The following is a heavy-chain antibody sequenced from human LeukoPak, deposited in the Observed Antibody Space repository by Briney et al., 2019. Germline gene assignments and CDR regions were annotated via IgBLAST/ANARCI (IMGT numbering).Heavy chain of an antibody. V-gene: IGHV4-61*02. D-gene: IGHD3-10*01. CDR2: IYTSGST. CDR3: ARELERFGESGWLDP. J-gene: IGHJ5*02. Sequence: PSETLSLTCTVSGGSISSGSYYWSWIRQPAGKGLEWIGRIYTSGSTNYNPSLKSRVTISVDTSKNQFSLKLSSVTAADTAVYYCARELERFGESGWLDPWGQGTLVTVSS. CDR1: GGSISSGSYY.